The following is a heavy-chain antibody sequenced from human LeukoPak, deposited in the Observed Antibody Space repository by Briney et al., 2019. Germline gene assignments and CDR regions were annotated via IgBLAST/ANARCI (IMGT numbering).Heavy chain of an antibody. CDR1: GFTFSSYG. V-gene: IGHV3-30*02. Sequence: GGSLRLSCAASGFTFSSYGMHWVRQAPGKGLEWVAFIRYDGSNKYYADSVKGRFTISRDNSKNTLYLQMNSLRAEDTAVYYCAKDWVDCTNGVCRKGYFDYRGQGTLVTVSS. J-gene: IGHJ4*02. CDR2: IRYDGSNK. D-gene: IGHD2-8*01. CDR3: AKDWVDCTNGVCRKGYFDY.